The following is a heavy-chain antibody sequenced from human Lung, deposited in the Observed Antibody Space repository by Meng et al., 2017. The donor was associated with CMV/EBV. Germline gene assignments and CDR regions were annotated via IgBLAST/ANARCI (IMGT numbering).Heavy chain of an antibody. CDR2: ITGSGDNI. V-gene: IGHV3-23*01. CDR3: AKDLISRTTSGYGVGDD. Sequence: GGSXRLXCAASGFXFSGFAMSWVRQAPGKGLEWVSAITGSGDNIYYADSVKGRFTISRDNSKNTLYLQMNSLRAEDTAVYYCAKDLISRTTSGYGVGDDWXLGPXVTVSS. J-gene: IGHJ4*02. D-gene: IGHD5-12*01. CDR1: GFXFSGFA.